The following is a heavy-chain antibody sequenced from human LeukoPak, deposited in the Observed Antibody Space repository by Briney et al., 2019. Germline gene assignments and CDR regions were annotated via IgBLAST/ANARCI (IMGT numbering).Heavy chain of an antibody. CDR3: ARVDDILTGYYYYYYYGMDV. Sequence: GGSLRLSCAASGFTFSSYSMNWVRQAPGKGLEWVSSISSSSSYIYYADSVKGRFTISRDNAKNSLYLQMNSLRAEDTAVYYCARVDDILTGYYYYYYYGMDVWGQGTTVTVSS. CDR2: ISSSSSYI. V-gene: IGHV3-21*01. CDR1: GFTFSSYS. J-gene: IGHJ6*02. D-gene: IGHD3-9*01.